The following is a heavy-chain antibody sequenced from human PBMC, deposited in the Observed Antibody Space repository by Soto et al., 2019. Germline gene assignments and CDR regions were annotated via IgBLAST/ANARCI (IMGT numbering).Heavy chain of an antibody. Sequence: EVLLLESGGGLVQPGGSLRLSCEASGFSFSSFAMNWVRQAPGKGLEWVSAIGDSGASTYYADSVKGRFTISRDNSRNTLYLQLNSLRAEDTAVYYCAKGGELDVWGNGTTVNVSS. CDR3: AKGGELDV. CDR1: GFSFSSFA. D-gene: IGHD3-16*01. CDR2: IGDSGAST. J-gene: IGHJ6*04. V-gene: IGHV3-23*01.